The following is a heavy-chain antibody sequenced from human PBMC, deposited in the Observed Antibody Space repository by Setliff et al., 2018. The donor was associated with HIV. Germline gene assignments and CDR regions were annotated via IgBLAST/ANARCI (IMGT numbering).Heavy chain of an antibody. CDR2: IFYSGST. CDR3: ASLPPLYDSSGYYLDY. D-gene: IGHD3-22*01. CDR1: GGSISSYY. V-gene: IGHV4-59*08. J-gene: IGHJ4*02. Sequence: PSETLSLTCTVSGGSISSYYWSWIRQPPGEGLEWIGYIFYSGSTNYNPSLKSRVTISVDASKNQFSLKLSSVTAADTAVYYCASLPPLYDSSGYYLDYWGQGTLVTVSS.